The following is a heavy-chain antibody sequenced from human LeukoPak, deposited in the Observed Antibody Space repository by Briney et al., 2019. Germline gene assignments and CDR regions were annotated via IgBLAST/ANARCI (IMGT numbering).Heavy chain of an antibody. J-gene: IGHJ4*02. V-gene: IGHV3-23*01. Sequence: GGSLRLSCAASGFTFSSYAMSWVRQAPGKGLEWVSAISGSGGSTYYADSVKGRFTISRDNSKNTLYLQMNSLRAEDTAVYYCARGSWVVSSFDYWGQGTLVTVSS. CDR3: ARGSWVVSSFDY. CDR1: GFTFSSYA. D-gene: IGHD3-16*01. CDR2: ISGSGGST.